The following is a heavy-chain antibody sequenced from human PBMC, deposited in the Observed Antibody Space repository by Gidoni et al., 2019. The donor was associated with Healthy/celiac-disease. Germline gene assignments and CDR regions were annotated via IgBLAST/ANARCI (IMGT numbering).Heavy chain of an antibody. Sequence: LSCAASGFTFSSYGMHWVRQAPGKGLAWVAVIWYDGSNKYYADSVKGRFTISRDNSKNTLYLQMNSLRAEDTAVYYCARDVTMIVVYYWFDPWGQGTLVTVSS. CDR2: IWYDGSNK. D-gene: IGHD3-22*01. V-gene: IGHV3-33*01. CDR3: ARDVTMIVVYYWFDP. CDR1: GFTFSSYG. J-gene: IGHJ5*02.